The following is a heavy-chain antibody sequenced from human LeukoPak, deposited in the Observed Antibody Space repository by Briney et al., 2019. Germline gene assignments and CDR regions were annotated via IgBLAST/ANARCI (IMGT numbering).Heavy chain of an antibody. V-gene: IGHV3-23*01. CDR3: ATNAGSYYGSGSYHSF. CDR1: GFMFRSYA. Sequence: GGSLRLSCVDSGFMFRSYAMSWVRQAPGKGLEWVSAISGSGGSTYYEDSVKGRFTISRDNSKNTLFLLMNSLRVEDSAVYYCATNAGSYYGSGSYHSFRGQGTLVTVSS. D-gene: IGHD3-10*01. J-gene: IGHJ4*02. CDR2: ISGSGGST.